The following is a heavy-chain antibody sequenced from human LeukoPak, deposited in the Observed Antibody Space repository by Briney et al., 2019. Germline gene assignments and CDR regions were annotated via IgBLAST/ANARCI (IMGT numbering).Heavy chain of an antibody. CDR3: AKPSTTLPVDAFDI. V-gene: IGHV3-30*02. CDR2: IRYDGSNK. CDR1: GSTFSRYG. D-gene: IGHD1-1*01. Sequence: GGSLRLSCAASGSTFSRYGMHWVRQAPGKGLEWVALIRYDGSNKYYADSVKGRFTISRDNSKNTLYLQMNSLRAEDTAVYYCAKPSTTLPVDAFDIWGQGTIVTVSS. J-gene: IGHJ3*02.